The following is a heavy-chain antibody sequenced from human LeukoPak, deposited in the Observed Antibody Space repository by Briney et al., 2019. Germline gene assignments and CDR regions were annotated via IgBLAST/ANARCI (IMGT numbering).Heavy chain of an antibody. CDR1: GGSISTFY. CDR3: ARGVWFGELLSYYYYMDV. CDR2: IFTSGST. J-gene: IGHJ6*03. D-gene: IGHD3-10*01. Sequence: SETLSLTCTVSGGSISTFYWSWIRQPAGKGLEWLGRIFTSGSTNYNPSLKSRVTISVDTSKNQFSLKLSSVTAADTAVYYCARGVWFGELLSYYYYMDVWGKGTTVTISS. V-gene: IGHV4-4*07.